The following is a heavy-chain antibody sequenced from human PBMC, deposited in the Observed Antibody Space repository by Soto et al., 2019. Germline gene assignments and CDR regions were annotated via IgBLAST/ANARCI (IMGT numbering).Heavy chain of an antibody. CDR1: GYTFTSYA. Sequence: GASVKVSCKASGYTFTSYAMHWVRQAPGQRLEWMGWINAGNGNTKYSQKFQGRVTITRDTSASTAYMELSSLRSEDTAVYYCARGVAAPRPYYYYYGMDVWGQGTTVTVS. V-gene: IGHV1-3*01. D-gene: IGHD2-15*01. J-gene: IGHJ6*02. CDR3: ARGVAAPRPYYYYYGMDV. CDR2: INAGNGNT.